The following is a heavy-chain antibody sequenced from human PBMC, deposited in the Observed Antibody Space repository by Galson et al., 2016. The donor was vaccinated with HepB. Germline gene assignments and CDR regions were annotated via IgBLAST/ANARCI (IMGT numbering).Heavy chain of an antibody. D-gene: IGHD1-26*01. CDR2: INPSSGGP. J-gene: IGHJ5*02. CDR1: GYTFTDYY. Sequence: SCKASGYTFTDYYIHWVRQAPGQGLEWMGWINPSSGGPSYAQKLQGRVTMTRDTSISTASMELSRLTSDATALYYCAREGRFSGSYSAWGQGTLVTVSS. CDR3: AREGRFSGSYSA. V-gene: IGHV1-2*02.